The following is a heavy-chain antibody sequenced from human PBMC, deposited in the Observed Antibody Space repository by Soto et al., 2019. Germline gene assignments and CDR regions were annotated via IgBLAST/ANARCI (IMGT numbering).Heavy chain of an antibody. Sequence: QVQLVESGGGVVQPGRSLRLSCAASGFTFSSYAMHWVRQAPGKGLEWVAVISYDGSNKYYADSVKGRFTISRDNSKNTLYLQMNSLRAEDTAVYYCARYKDTAMVEWGQGTLVTVSS. CDR2: ISYDGSNK. CDR3: ARYKDTAMVE. V-gene: IGHV3-30-3*01. J-gene: IGHJ4*02. D-gene: IGHD5-18*01. CDR1: GFTFSSYA.